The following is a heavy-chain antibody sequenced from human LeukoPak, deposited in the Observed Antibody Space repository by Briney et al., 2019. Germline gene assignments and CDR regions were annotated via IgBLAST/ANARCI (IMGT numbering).Heavy chain of an antibody. CDR3: AVFGTHYYGAGSYYTTVDY. CDR1: GFNFSSYA. V-gene: IGHV3-23*01. J-gene: IGHJ4*02. Sequence: GGSLRLSCAASGFNFSSYAMSWVRQAPGKGLEWVSAISGSGGRTYYADSVKGRFTISRDNSKNTLYLQMNSLRAEDTAVYYCAVFGTHYYGAGSYYTTVDYCGQGALVTVSS. D-gene: IGHD3-10*01. CDR2: ISGSGGRT.